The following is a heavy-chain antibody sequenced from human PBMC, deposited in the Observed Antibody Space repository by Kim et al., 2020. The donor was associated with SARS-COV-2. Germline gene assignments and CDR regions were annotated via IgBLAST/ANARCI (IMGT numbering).Heavy chain of an antibody. CDR2: ISSSSSYI. CDR3: ARDSEPDYGDYENYYYGMDV. CDR1: GFTFSSYS. Sequence: GGSLRLSCAASGFTFSSYSMNWVRQAPGKGLEWVSSISSSSSYIYYADSVKGRFTISRDNAKNSLYLQMNSLRAEDTAVYYCARDSEPDYGDYENYYYGMDVWGQGTTVTVSS. V-gene: IGHV3-21*01. D-gene: IGHD4-17*01. J-gene: IGHJ6*02.